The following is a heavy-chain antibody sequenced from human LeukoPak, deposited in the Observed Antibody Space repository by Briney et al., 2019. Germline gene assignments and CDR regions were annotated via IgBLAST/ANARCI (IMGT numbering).Heavy chain of an antibody. V-gene: IGHV4-30-2*01. CDR3: ARGRSNYGSGADAFDI. CDR2: IYHSGST. Sequence: SETLSLTCAVSGGSISSGGYSWSWIRQPPGKGLEWIGYIYHSGSTYYNPSLKSRVTISVDRSKNQFSLKLSSVTAADTAVYYCARGRSNYGSGADAFDIWGQGTMVTVSS. CDR1: GGSISSGGYS. J-gene: IGHJ3*02. D-gene: IGHD3-10*01.